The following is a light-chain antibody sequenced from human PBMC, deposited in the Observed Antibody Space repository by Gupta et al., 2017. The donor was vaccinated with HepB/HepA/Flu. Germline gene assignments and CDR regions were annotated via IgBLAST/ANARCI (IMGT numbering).Light chain of an antibody. CDR3: AASDGSMNGWV. Sequence: QSVLTQPPSASGTPGQRVTISCSGSSSNIGSDIVNWYQQLPGTAPKLLIYNDNRRPPGVPDRFSGSKSGTYASPATSGLQSEDEADDYCAASDGSMNGWVFGGGTKLTVL. J-gene: IGLJ3*02. CDR2: NDN. V-gene: IGLV1-44*01. CDR1: SSNIGSDI.